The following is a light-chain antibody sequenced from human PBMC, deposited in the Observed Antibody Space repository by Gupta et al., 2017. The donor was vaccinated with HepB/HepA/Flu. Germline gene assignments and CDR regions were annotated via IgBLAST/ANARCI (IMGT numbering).Light chain of an antibody. CDR2: AAS. CDR3: QQTDSIPWT. Sequence: DIQMTQSPSSLSAPGGDRVTITCRASQSIARYVNWYQQKPGKAPKLLIYAASRLQGGVPSRFSGSGSGTDFSLTISSLQPEDFAAYYCQQTDSIPWTFGLGTKVEIK. V-gene: IGKV1-39*01. J-gene: IGKJ1*01. CDR1: QSIARY.